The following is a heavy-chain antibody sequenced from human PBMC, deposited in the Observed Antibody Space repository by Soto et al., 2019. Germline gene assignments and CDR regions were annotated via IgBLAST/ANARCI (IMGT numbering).Heavy chain of an antibody. Sequence: ASVKVSCKASGGTFSSYAISWVRQAPGQGLEWMGWINAGNGNTKYSQKFQGRVTITRDTSASTAYMELSSLRSEDTAVYYCARDGPGPFSSSRFYYYYYMDVWGKGTTVTVSS. CDR1: GGTFSSYA. CDR2: INAGNGNT. D-gene: IGHD6-6*01. CDR3: ARDGPGPFSSSRFYYYYYMDV. J-gene: IGHJ6*03. V-gene: IGHV1-3*01.